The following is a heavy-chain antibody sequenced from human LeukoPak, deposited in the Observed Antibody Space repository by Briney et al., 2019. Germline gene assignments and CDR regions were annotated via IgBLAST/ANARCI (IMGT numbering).Heavy chain of an antibody. CDR1: GFTLSSGYY. Sequence: GTPSLTCAVSGFTLSSGYYWGWIRQPPGKGLGWIGSIYNSVSTYYNPSLKSRVTISVDTSKNQFSRKLSSVTAADTAVYYCARAAGYCSGGSCYSRDNWFDPWGQGTLVTVSS. V-gene: IGHV4-38-2*01. CDR2: IYNSVST. CDR3: ARAAGYCSGGSCYSRDNWFDP. J-gene: IGHJ5*02. D-gene: IGHD2-15*01.